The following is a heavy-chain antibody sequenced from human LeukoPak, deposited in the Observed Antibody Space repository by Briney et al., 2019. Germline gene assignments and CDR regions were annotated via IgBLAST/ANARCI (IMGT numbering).Heavy chain of an antibody. J-gene: IGHJ4*02. CDR1: GGSISSSSYY. Sequence: SETLSLTCTVSGGSISSSSYYWGWIRQPPGKGLEWIGSIYYSGSTYYNPSLKSRVTISVDTSKNQFSLKLSSVTAADTAVYYCASYDSSTKDTAFDYWGQGTLVTVSS. CDR3: ASYDSSTKDTAFDY. CDR2: IYYSGST. V-gene: IGHV4-39*01. D-gene: IGHD3-22*01.